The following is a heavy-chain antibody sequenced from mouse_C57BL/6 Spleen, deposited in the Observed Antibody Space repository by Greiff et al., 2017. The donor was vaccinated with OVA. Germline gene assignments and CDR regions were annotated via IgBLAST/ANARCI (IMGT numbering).Heavy chain of an antibody. CDR2: INPNNGGT. D-gene: IGHD1-1*01. CDR3: AREKRVYDYVAMDY. V-gene: IGHV1-26*01. J-gene: IGHJ4*01. Sequence: VQLQQSGPELVKPGASVKISCKASGYTFTDYYMNWVKQSHGKSLEWIGDINPNNGGTSYNQKFKGKATLTVDKSSSTAYMELRSLTSEDSAVYYCAREKRVYDYVAMDYWGQGTSVTVSS. CDR1: GYTFTDYY.